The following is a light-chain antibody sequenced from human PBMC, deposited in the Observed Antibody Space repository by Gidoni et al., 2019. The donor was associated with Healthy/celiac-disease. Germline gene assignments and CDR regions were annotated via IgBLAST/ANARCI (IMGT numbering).Light chain of an antibody. J-gene: IGKJ1*01. V-gene: IGKV2-28*01. Sequence: DIVMTQSPLSLPVTPGEPSSISCRSSPSLLHSNGCNYLDWYLQKPGQSPQLLIYLGSNRASGVPDRFSGSGSGTDFTLKISRVEAEDVGVYYCMQALQTPWTFGQGTKLEIK. CDR3: MQALQTPWT. CDR2: LGS. CDR1: PSLLHSNGCNY.